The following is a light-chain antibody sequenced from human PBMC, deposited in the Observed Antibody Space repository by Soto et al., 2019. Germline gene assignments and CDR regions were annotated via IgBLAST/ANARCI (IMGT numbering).Light chain of an antibody. CDR1: SSNIGSNY. J-gene: IGLJ2*01. Sequence: QSVLTQPPSASGTPGQRVTISCSGSSSNIGSNYVYWYQQFPGTAPKLLIYRNNERPSGVPDRFSGSKSGTSASLAISGLRPEDDANFYCAAWDDSLSGVVFGGGTKLTVL. V-gene: IGLV1-47*01. CDR2: RNN. CDR3: AAWDDSLSGVV.